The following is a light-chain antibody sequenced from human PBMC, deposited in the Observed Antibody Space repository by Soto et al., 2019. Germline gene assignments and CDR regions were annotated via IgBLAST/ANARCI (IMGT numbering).Light chain of an antibody. CDR1: QTISIW. Sequence: IGLTLDPYTLSATVGDRVTITCRARQTISIWLAWYQQKPGKAPKLLIYDASILESGVPSRFSGSGSGTEFTLAFCSLQRDRHATYYCHPYNSAQPFAHGTKADI. CDR3: HPYNSAQP. J-gene: IGKJ1*01. CDR2: DAS. V-gene: IGKV1-5*01.